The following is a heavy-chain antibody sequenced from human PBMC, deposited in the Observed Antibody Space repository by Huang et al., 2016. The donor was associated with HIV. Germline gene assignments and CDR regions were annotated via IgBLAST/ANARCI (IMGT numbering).Heavy chain of an antibody. CDR3: ATVDYYDTSGPQRGYFDN. V-gene: IGHV1-69*01. D-gene: IGHD3-22*01. CDR2: IIPTLGTA. J-gene: IGHJ4*01. CDR1: GGSFRNFA. Sequence: QVQLVQSGAEVKKPGSSVKVSCKASGGSFRNFAIGWVRPAPGQGLEWMGGIIPTLGTANYAQKFQGRVTISADESTSTAYMELSSLRSEDTAVYYCATVDYYDTSGPQRGYFDNWGQGTLVTVSS.